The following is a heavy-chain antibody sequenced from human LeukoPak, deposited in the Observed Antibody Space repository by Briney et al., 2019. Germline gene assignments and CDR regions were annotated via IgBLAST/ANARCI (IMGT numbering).Heavy chain of an antibody. Sequence: SETLSLTCTVSGGSINNYFWNWSRQPPGKGLEWIGYMYYTGSSSYSPSLKSLVTISVNTYKNQFSLKLSSVTTADTAIYYCARGSIPTQNWFDPWGQGTPVTVSS. J-gene: IGHJ5*02. CDR2: MYYTGSS. CDR3: ARGSIPTQNWFDP. V-gene: IGHV4-59*01. D-gene: IGHD2-2*01. CDR1: GGSINNYF.